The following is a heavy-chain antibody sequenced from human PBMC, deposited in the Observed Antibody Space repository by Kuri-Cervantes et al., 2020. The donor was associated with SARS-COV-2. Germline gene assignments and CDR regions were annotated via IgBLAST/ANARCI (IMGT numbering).Heavy chain of an antibody. CDR2: ISYDGSNK. CDR1: GFTFSSYA. J-gene: IGHJ6*02. Sequence: GESLKISCAASGFTFSSYAMHWVRQAPGKGLEWVAVISYDGSNKYYADSVKGRFTISRDNSKNTLYLRMNSLRAEDTAVYYCASRTVTTGYYYGMDVWGQGTTVTVSS. D-gene: IGHD4-11*01. V-gene: IGHV3-30-3*01. CDR3: ASRTVTTGYYYGMDV.